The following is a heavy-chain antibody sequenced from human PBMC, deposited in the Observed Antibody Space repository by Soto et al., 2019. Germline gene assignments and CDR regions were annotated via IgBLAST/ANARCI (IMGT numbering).Heavy chain of an antibody. J-gene: IGHJ4*02. D-gene: IGHD3-22*01. CDR2: ISSSSSYT. V-gene: IGHV3-11*06. CDR1: GFTFSDYY. CDR3: ARAGVEAYYYDSSGYYAFDY. Sequence: GGSLRLSCAASGFTFSDYYMSWIRQAPGKGLEWVSYISSSSSYTNYADSVKGRFTISRDNAKNSLYLQMNSLRAEDTAVYYCARAGVEAYYYDSSGYYAFDYWGQGTLVTVSS.